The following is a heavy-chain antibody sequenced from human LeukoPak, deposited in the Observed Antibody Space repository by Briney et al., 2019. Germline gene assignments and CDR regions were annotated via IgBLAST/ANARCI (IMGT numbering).Heavy chain of an antibody. CDR2: IIPIFGTA. D-gene: IGHD2-2*01. V-gene: IGHV1-69*05. Sequence: SVKVSCKASGGTFSSYAISWVRQAPGQGLEWMGGIIPIFGTANYAQKFQGRVTITTDESTSTAYMELSSLRSEDTAVYYCARGVVVPAASSPGYYYYMDVWGKGTTVTVSS. CDR3: ARGVVVPAASSPGYYYYMDV. J-gene: IGHJ6*03. CDR1: GGTFSSYA.